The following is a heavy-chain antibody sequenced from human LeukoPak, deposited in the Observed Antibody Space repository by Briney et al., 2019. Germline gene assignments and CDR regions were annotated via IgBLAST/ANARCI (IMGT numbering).Heavy chain of an antibody. V-gene: IGHV1-2*02. CDR3: ARKYHHDSSAYYWAFGF. D-gene: IGHD3-22*01. CDR2: INPNSGGT. Sequence: GASVKVSCKASGYPFTDYYVHWLRQAPGQGLEWMGWINPNSGGTNYAQNFQGRVTMTRDTSISTAYMELSSLRSDDTAVYYCARKYHHDSSAYYWAFGFWGQGTLVTVSS. CDR1: GYPFTDYY. J-gene: IGHJ4*02.